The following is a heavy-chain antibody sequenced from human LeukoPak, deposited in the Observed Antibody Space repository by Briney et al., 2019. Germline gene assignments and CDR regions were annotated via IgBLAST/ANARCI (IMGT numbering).Heavy chain of an antibody. J-gene: IGHJ2*01. CDR1: GGTFSRYA. D-gene: IGHD5-12*01. CDR3: ARHPWGIVATPRSWYFDL. V-gene: IGHV1-69*04. Sequence: GASVKVSCKASGGTFSRYAISWVRQAPGQGLEWKGRIIPILGIANYAQKFQGRATITADKSTSTAYMELSSLRSEDTAVYYCARHPWGIVATPRSWYFDLWGRGTLVTVSS. CDR2: IIPILGIA.